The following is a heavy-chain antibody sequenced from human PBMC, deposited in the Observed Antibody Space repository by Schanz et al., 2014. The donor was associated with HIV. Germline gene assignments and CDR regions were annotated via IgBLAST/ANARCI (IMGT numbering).Heavy chain of an antibody. Sequence: EVQLLESGGGLVQPGGSLRLSCAASGFTFSSYAMSWVRQAPGKGLEWVAVINWNGDTTYYADSVKGRFTISRDNAKNTLYLQMNSLRDEDTAVYYCARRSSDGGYYDNWGQGTLVTVSS. V-gene: IGHV3-23*01. J-gene: IGHJ4*02. D-gene: IGHD2-15*01. CDR3: ARRSSDGGYYDN. CDR1: GFTFSSYA. CDR2: INWNGDTT.